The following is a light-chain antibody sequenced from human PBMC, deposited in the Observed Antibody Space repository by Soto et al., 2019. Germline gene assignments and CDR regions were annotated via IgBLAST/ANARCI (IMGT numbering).Light chain of an antibody. J-gene: IGKJ3*01. CDR3: QQYDIPPFT. V-gene: IGKV3-20*01. CDR1: QSVSKNF. CDR2: AAS. Sequence: DIVLTQSPGTLSLSPGERATLSCRTSQSVSKNFLAWFQQKPGQAPRFLIYAASTRATGIPDRFSGSGSGTDFTLTISRLEPVDFAVYYCQQYDIPPFTFGPGTTVDIK.